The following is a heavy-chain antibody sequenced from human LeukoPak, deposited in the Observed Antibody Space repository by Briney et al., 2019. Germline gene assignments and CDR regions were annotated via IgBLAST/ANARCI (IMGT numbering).Heavy chain of an antibody. Sequence: SETLSLTCTVSGGSISSYYWSWIRQPPGKGLEWIGYIYYSGSTNYNPSLKSRVTISVDTSKNQFSLKLSSVTAADTAVYYCARGDLPLLSLFDYWGQGTLVTVSS. CDR3: ARGDLPLLSLFDY. CDR1: GGSISSYY. D-gene: IGHD2-21*02. J-gene: IGHJ4*02. CDR2: IYYSGST. V-gene: IGHV4-59*01.